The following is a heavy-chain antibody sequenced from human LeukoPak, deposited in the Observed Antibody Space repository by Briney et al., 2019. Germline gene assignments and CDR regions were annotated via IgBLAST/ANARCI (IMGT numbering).Heavy chain of an antibody. Sequence: GGSLRLSCAASGFTFSSYEMNWVRQAPGKGLEWVSYISSSGSTIYYADSVKGRFTISRDNAKNTLYLQMNSLRAEDTAVYYCARMGSYYYYYMDVWGKGTTVTVSS. J-gene: IGHJ6*03. D-gene: IGHD3-16*01. CDR3: ARMGSYYYYYMDV. CDR1: GFTFSSYE. CDR2: ISSSGSTI. V-gene: IGHV3-48*03.